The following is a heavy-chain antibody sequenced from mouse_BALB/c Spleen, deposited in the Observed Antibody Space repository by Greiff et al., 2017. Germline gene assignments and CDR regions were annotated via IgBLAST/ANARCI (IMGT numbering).Heavy chain of an antibody. D-gene: IGHD2-14*01. CDR3: ARELYYRYDAY. V-gene: IGHV1-77*01. Sequence: QVQLKQSGPELVKPGASVKMSCKASGYTFTDYVISWVKQRTGQGLEWIGEIYPGSGSTYYNEKFKGKATLTADKSSNTAYMQLSSLTSEDSAVYFCARELYYRYDAYWGQGTLVTVSA. CDR1: GYTFTDYV. CDR2: IYPGSGST. J-gene: IGHJ3*01.